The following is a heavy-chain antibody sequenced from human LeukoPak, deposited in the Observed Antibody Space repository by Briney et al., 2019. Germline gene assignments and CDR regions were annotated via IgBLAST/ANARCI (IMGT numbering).Heavy chain of an antibody. CDR3: ARVPKPRTWLAYYYYYMDV. J-gene: IGHJ6*03. D-gene: IGHD6-19*01. CDR2: ISAYNGNT. Sequence: EASVKVSCKASGYTFTSYGISWVRQAPGQGLEWMGWISAYNGNTNYAQKLQGRVTMTTDTSTSTAYMELRSLRSDDTAVYYCARVPKPRTWLAYYYYYMDVWGKGTTVTISS. CDR1: GYTFTSYG. V-gene: IGHV1-18*01.